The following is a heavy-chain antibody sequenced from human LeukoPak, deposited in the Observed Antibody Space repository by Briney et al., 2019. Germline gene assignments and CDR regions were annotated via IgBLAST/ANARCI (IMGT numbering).Heavy chain of an antibody. CDR2: FDPEDGET. D-gene: IGHD1-7*01. CDR1: GYTLTELS. Sequence: ASVKVSCKVSGYTLTELSMHWVRQAPGKGLERMGGFDPEDGETIYAQKFQGRVTMTEDTSTDTAYMELSSLRSEDTAVYYCATEKKLELPRGFDYWGQGTLVTVSS. CDR3: ATEKKLELPRGFDY. V-gene: IGHV1-24*01. J-gene: IGHJ4*02.